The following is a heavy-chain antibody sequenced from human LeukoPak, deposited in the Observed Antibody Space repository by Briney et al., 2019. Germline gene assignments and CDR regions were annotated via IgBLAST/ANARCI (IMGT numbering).Heavy chain of an antibody. CDR3: ARTVDWFDP. J-gene: IGHJ5*02. CDR2: IYYSGST. Sequence: SETLSLTCTVSGGSIGRSSYYWGWIRQPPGKGLEWIGSIYYSGSTYYNPSLKSRVTISVDTSKNQFSLKLSSVTAADTAVYYCARTVDWFDPWGQGTLVTVSS. V-gene: IGHV4-39*07. CDR1: GGSIGRSSYY. D-gene: IGHD4-11*01.